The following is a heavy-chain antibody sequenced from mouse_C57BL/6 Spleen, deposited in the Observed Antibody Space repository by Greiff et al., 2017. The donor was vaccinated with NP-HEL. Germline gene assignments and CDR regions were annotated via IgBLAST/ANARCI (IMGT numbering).Heavy chain of an antibody. CDR1: GYTFTSYW. V-gene: IGHV1-69*01. J-gene: IGHJ1*03. D-gene: IGHD1-1*01. CDR3: ARLGSSLYWYFDV. Sequence: QVQLQQSGAELVMPGASVKLSCKASGYTFTSYWMHWVKQRPGQGLEWIGEIDPSDSYTNYNQKFKGKSTLTVDKSSSTAYMQLSSLTSEDSAVYYCARLGSSLYWYFDVWGTGTTVTVSS. CDR2: IDPSDSYT.